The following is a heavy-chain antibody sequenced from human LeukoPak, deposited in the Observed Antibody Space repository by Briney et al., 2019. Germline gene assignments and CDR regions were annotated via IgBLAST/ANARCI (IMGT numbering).Heavy chain of an antibody. V-gene: IGHV4-61*01. CDR1: GGSISSGNYY. CDR3: ARDAYYYDSSPNWFDP. CDR2: IYYSGST. D-gene: IGHD3-22*01. Sequence: SETLPLTCTVSGGSISSGNYYWTWIRQPPGKGLEWIGHIYYSGSTNYNPSLKSRVTISVDTSKNQFSLKLSSVTAADTAVYYCARDAYYYDSSPNWFDPWGQGTLVTVSS. J-gene: IGHJ5*02.